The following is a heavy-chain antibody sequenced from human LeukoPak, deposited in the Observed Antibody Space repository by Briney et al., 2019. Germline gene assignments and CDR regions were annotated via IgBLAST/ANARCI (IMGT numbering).Heavy chain of an antibody. D-gene: IGHD6-19*01. CDR3: ARVAVAGTYYYGMDV. J-gene: IGHJ6*02. CDR1: GFTFSSYD. Sequence: GGSLRLSCAASGFTFSSYDMHGVRQATGKGLEWVSAIGTASDTYYPGSVKGRFTISRENAKNSLYLQMNSLRAGDTAVYYCARVAVAGTYYYGMDVWGQGTTVTVSS. V-gene: IGHV3-13*01. CDR2: IGTASDT.